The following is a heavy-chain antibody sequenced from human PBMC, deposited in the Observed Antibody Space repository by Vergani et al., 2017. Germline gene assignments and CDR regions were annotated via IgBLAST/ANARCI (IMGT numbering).Heavy chain of an antibody. Sequence: QAQLQESGPGLVKPSETLSLTCHVFGVSVTDYNCNWIRQAPGKGLEWIGSLSTTGGATNASHNPSLKSRFSISGDTSKRQFSLRLTSVTAADSAIYYCAGETHSWQRADRWGQGLLVSVSS. J-gene: IGHJ5*02. D-gene: IGHD6-13*01. CDR2: LSTTGGA. CDR3: AGETHSWQRADR. CDR1: GVSVTDYN. V-gene: IGHV4-59*02.